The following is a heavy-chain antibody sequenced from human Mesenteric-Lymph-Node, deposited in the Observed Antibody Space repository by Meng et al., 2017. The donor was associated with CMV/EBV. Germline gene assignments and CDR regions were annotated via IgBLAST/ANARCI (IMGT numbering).Heavy chain of an antibody. D-gene: IGHD2-2*01. Sequence: ASVKVSCKASGYTFTKYGFSWVRQAPGQGLEWMGWINTYNGNTNYAQKLQGRVTMTTDTFTSTVYMELSRLRSDDTAVYYCARESSAAIVDYWGQGTLVTVSS. V-gene: IGHV1-18*01. CDR2: INTYNGNT. J-gene: IGHJ4*02. CDR3: ARESSAAIVDY. CDR1: GYTFTKYG.